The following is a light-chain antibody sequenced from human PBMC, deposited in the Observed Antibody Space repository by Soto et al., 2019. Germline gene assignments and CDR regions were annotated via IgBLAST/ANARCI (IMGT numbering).Light chain of an antibody. Sequence: QSALTQPASVSGSPGQSITIFCTGSDIGGSKYVSWYQQHPGKAPKLLIFEVSDRPSGISNHFSGSKSANTASLTISGLQAEDEAVYYCSSYTSGTWVFGGGTKLTVL. CDR1: DIGGSKY. CDR2: EVS. V-gene: IGLV2-14*01. J-gene: IGLJ3*02. CDR3: SSYTSGTWV.